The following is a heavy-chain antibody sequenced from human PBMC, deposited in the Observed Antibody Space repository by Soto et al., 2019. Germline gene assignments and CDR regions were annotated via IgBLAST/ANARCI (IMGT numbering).Heavy chain of an antibody. D-gene: IGHD6-19*01. Sequence: QVQLVESGGGVVQPGRSLRLSCAASGFTFSSYGMHWVRQAPGKGLEWVAVIWYDGSNKYYADSVKGRFTISRDNSKNTLDLQMNSLRAEDTAVYYCAREGDNSSGWYGFDPWGQGTLVTVSS. V-gene: IGHV3-33*01. CDR2: IWYDGSNK. J-gene: IGHJ5*02. CDR1: GFTFSSYG. CDR3: AREGDNSSGWYGFDP.